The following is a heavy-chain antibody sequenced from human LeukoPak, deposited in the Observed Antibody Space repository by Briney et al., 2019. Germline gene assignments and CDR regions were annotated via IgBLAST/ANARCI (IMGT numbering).Heavy chain of an antibody. D-gene: IGHD4-23*01. CDR2: ISAYNGNT. CDR3: ARNSRVASTSGLNY. CDR1: CYTFTSYG. J-gene: IGHJ4*02. Sequence: GAPVQVSCKASCYTFTSYGISWGRQAPGQGLEGMGWISAYNGNTNYAQKLQGRVTMTTDTSTSTAYMELSSLRSDDTAFYYCARNSRVASTSGLNYWGQGTLVTVSS. V-gene: IGHV1-18*01.